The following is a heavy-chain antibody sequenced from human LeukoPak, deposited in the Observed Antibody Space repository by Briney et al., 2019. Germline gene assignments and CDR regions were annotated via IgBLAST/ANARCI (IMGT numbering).Heavy chain of an antibody. CDR2: FNPSGGGT. J-gene: IGHJ4*02. CDR3: ARGRFVLDYYRFDY. CDR1: GYTFTSYY. V-gene: IGHV1-46*01. Sequence: ASVKVSCKASGYTFTSYYMHWVRQAPGQGPEWMGMFNPSGGGTTYAQKFQGRVTMTRDTSASTVYMELSSLRSEDTAVYYCARGRFVLDYYRFDYWGQRTLVTVSS. D-gene: IGHD3-22*01.